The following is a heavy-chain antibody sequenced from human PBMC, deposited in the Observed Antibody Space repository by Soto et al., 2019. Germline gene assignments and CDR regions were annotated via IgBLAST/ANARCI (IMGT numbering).Heavy chain of an antibody. CDR3: AKNVVVPAPAAFDI. Sequence: SLTLPLTWTVSGGSIIGRSYCWSLIRQPPGKGLEWIGSIYYSGNTYYNPSLKSRVTISVDTSKNQFSLKLSSVTAADTAVYYCAKNVVVPAPAAFDIWGQGTMVTVSS. D-gene: IGHD2-2*01. CDR1: GGSIIGRSYC. CDR2: IYYSGNT. J-gene: IGHJ3*02. V-gene: IGHV4-39*01.